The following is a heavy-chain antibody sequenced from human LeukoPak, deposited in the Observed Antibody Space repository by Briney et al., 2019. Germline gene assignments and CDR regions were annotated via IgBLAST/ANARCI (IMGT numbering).Heavy chain of an antibody. Sequence: PSETLSLTCAVYGGSFSGYYWSWIRQPPGKGLEWIGEISHSGSTNYNPSLKSRVTISVDTSKNQFSLKLSSVTAADTAVYYCASRRWLSSWFDPWGQGTLVTVSS. CDR1: GGSFSGYY. D-gene: IGHD5-24*01. CDR3: ASRRWLSSWFDP. V-gene: IGHV4-34*01. CDR2: ISHSGST. J-gene: IGHJ5*02.